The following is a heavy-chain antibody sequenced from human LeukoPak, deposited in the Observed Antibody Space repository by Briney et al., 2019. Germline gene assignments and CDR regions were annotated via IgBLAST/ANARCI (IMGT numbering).Heavy chain of an antibody. CDR3: ARARRITMVRGGLFDI. J-gene: IGHJ3*02. D-gene: IGHD3-10*01. CDR1: GYTFTAYY. Sequence: ASVKVSCKASGYTFTAYYLHWVRQAPGQGLEWMGWINPNSGGTNYAQKFKGWVTLTRDTSINTTYMELSRLASDVTAVYYCARARRITMVRGGLFDIWGQGTMVTVSS. CDR2: INPNSGGT. V-gene: IGHV1-2*04.